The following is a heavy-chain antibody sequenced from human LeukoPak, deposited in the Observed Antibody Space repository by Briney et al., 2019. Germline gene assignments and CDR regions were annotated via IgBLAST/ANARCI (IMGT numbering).Heavy chain of an antibody. J-gene: IGHJ4*02. D-gene: IGHD3-22*01. CDR3: ARGYDYYVSCGYGY. CDR2: IDHSGST. CDR1: AGSLSGYY. Sequence: SETLSLTCAVYAGSLSGYYWSWIRQPPGKGLEWIGEIDHSGSTNYNPSLKSRVTISVDTSKNQFSLKLSSVTAADTAVYYCARGYDYYVSCGYGYWGQGTLVTVSS. V-gene: IGHV4-34*01.